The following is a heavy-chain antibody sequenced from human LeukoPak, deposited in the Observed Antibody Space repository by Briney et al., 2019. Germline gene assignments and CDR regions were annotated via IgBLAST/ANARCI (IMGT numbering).Heavy chain of an antibody. D-gene: IGHD2-15*01. CDR2: IIPIFGTA. J-gene: IGHJ3*02. CDR1: GGTLSSYA. CDR3: AMSLDIVVVVAAKPNAFDI. Sequence: SVKVSCKASGGTLSSYAISWVRQAPGQGLEWMGRIIPIFGTANYAQKFQGRVTITTDESTSTAYMELSSLRSEDTAVYYCAMSLDIVVVVAAKPNAFDIWGQGTMVTVSS. V-gene: IGHV1-69*05.